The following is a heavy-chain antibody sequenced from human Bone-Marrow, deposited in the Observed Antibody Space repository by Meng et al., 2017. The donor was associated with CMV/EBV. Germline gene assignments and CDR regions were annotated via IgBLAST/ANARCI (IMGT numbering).Heavy chain of an antibody. J-gene: IGHJ6*02. D-gene: IGHD4-11*01. V-gene: IGHV3-23*01. CDR3: ATTGHRSNMHPYYYYGMDV. CDR2: ISASGGSA. CDR1: GFTFNTYA. Sequence: GGSLRLSCPASGFTFNTYAMSWVRQAPGKGLQWVSTISASGGSAYDTDSVRGRFTISRANSRHTLFLQMNSLRAEDTAVYYCATTGHRSNMHPYYYYGMDVWGQGTTVTVSS.